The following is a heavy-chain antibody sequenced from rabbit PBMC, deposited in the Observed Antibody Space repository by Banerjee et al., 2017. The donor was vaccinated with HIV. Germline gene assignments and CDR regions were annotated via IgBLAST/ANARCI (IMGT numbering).Heavy chain of an antibody. CDR1: GFDFSSNA. J-gene: IGHJ4*01. V-gene: IGHV1S45*01. D-gene: IGHD4-1*01. Sequence: QEQLVESGGGLVKPEGSLTLTCKASGFDFSSNAMSWVRQAPGKGLEWIACIYAGSSGSTYHASWAKGRFTISKTSSTTVTLQMTSLTAADTATYFCARDLAGVIGWNFGLWGPGTLVTVS. CDR3: ARDLAGVIGWNFGL. CDR2: IYAGSSGST.